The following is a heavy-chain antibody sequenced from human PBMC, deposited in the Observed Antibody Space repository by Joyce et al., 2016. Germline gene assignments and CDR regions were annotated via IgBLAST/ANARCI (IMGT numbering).Heavy chain of an antibody. CDR1: GFTFNVAW. D-gene: IGHD3-10*01. CDR2: IKSKTSGETT. J-gene: IGHJ4*02. Sequence: EVQVAEYRGGLVKPGGSLRLSCAASGFTFNVAWMTWVRQAPGKGLEWVGRIKSKTSGETTEYAAPVKGRFTISRDDSKNTVSLQMNGLRTEDTAVYFCAADVAEVGFGELDHWGQGTLVTVSS. CDR3: AADVAEVGFGELDH. V-gene: IGHV3-15*01.